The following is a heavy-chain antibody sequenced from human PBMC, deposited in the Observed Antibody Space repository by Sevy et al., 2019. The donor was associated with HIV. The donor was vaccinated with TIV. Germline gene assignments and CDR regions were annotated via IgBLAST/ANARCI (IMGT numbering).Heavy chain of an antibody. D-gene: IGHD3-10*01. J-gene: IGHJ2*01. CDR2: ISGSGGST. CDR1: GFTFSSYA. CDR3: AKAWGSGSYYNTYWYFDL. V-gene: IGHV3-23*01. Sequence: GGSPRLSCAASGFTFSSYAMSWVRQAPGKGLEWVSAISGSGGSTYYADSVKGRFTISRDNSKNTLYLQMNSLRAEDRAVYYCAKAWGSGSYYNTYWYFDLWGRGTLVTVSS.